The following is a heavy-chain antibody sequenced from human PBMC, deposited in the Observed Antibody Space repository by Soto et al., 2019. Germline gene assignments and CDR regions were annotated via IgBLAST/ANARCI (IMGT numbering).Heavy chain of an antibody. D-gene: IGHD2-2*01. CDR1: GFTFSSYE. J-gene: IGHJ4*02. Sequence: PGGSLRLSCAASGFTFSSYEMNWVRQAPGKGLEWVSYISRSGTTKYYADSVKGRFTISRDNSKNTVYLQMNSLRAEDTAVYYCAKWSSFGDLWGQGTLVTVSS. V-gene: IGHV3-48*03. CDR3: AKWSSFGDL. CDR2: ISRSGTTK.